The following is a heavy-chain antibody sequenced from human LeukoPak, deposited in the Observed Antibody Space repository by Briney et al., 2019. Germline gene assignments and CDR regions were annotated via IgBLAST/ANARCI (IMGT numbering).Heavy chain of an antibody. CDR1: GFTFTTYG. CDR2: ISNDGSYE. D-gene: IGHD1-26*01. J-gene: IGHJ4*02. CDR3: AKDRGGSYRGAFDY. Sequence: PGGSLRLSCAASGFTFTTYGMHWVRQAPGKGLEWVAIISNDGSYEYYADSVKGRFTIYRDTSKNTLYLQMNSLKLEDTAVYYCAKDRGGSYRGAFDYWGQGTLVTVSS. V-gene: IGHV3-30*18.